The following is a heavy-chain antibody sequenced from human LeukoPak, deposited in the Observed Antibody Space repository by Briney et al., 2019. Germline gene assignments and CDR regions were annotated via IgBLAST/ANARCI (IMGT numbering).Heavy chain of an antibody. D-gene: IGHD1-26*01. CDR3: ARGGIITSYAFEI. Sequence: GGSLRLSCAASGFTFSTYAISWVRQAPGKGLEWVSCISSTSNYIFYADSVRGRFTISRDNAKNSLYLQMDSLRAEDTAVYYCARGGIITSYAFEIWGQGAMVTVSS. J-gene: IGHJ3*02. CDR1: GFTFSTYA. V-gene: IGHV3-21*01. CDR2: ISSTSNYI.